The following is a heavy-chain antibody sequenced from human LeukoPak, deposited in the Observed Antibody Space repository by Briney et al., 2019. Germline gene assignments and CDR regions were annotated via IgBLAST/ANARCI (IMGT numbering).Heavy chain of an antibody. CDR3: ARARVVITPLEFDY. CDR1: GGSIYTSSYY. Sequence: SETLSLTCSVSGGSIYTSSYYWVWIRQPPGKGLEWIGSIYHSGNTYYNPSLKGRVIISVDTSKNQFSLKLSSVTAVDTAVYYCARARVVITPLEFDYWGQGTLVTVSS. V-gene: IGHV4-39*07. J-gene: IGHJ4*02. CDR2: IYHSGNT. D-gene: IGHD3-22*01.